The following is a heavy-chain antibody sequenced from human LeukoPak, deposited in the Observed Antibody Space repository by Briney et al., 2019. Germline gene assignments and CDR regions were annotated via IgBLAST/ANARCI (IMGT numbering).Heavy chain of an antibody. CDR2: IYHSGST. V-gene: IGHV4-30-2*01. J-gene: IGHJ3*02. D-gene: IGHD1-26*01. CDR1: GGSISSGGYY. CDR3: ARLAGALDAFDI. Sequence: SETLSLTCTVSGGSISSGGYYWSWIRQPPGKGLEWIGYIYHSGSTYYNPSLKSRVTISVDRSKNQFSLKVSSVTAADTAVYYCARLAGALDAFDIWGQGTMVTVSS.